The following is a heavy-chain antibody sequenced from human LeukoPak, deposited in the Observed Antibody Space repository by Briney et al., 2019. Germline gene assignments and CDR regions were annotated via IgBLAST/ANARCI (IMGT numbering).Heavy chain of an antibody. J-gene: IGHJ4*02. D-gene: IGHD6-19*01. V-gene: IGHV4-59*01. CDR2: IYYSGST. Sequence: SETLSLTCTVSGGSISSYYWSWIRQPPGKGLEWIGYIYYSGSTNYNPSLKSRVTISVDTSKNQFSLKLSSVTAADTAVYYCARTDSSGPTARVFDYWGQGTLVTVSS. CDR1: GGSISSYY. CDR3: ARTDSSGPTARVFDY.